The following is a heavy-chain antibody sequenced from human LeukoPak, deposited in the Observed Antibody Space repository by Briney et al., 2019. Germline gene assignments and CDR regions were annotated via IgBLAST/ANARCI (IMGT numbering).Heavy chain of an antibody. J-gene: IGHJ4*02. V-gene: IGHV3-30*03. CDR3: ATLTLHCSSTSCYDY. D-gene: IGHD2-2*01. Sequence: GRSLRLSCAASGFTFSSYGMHWVRQAPGKGLEWVAVISYDGSNKYYADSVKGRFTISRDNSKNTLYLQMNSLRVEDTAVYYCATLTLHCSSTSCYDYWGQGTLVTVSS. CDR1: GFTFSSYG. CDR2: ISYDGSNK.